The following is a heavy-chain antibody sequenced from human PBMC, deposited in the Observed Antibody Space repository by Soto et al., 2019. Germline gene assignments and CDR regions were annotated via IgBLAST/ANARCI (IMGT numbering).Heavy chain of an antibody. J-gene: IGHJ5*02. D-gene: IGHD3-10*01. V-gene: IGHV4-31*03. CDR2: IYYSGST. Sequence: QVQLQESGPGLVKPSQTLSLTCTVSGGSISSGGYYWSWIRQHPGKGLEWIGYIYYSGSTYYNPSLKSRVTISVDTPKNQFSLKLSSVTAADTAVYYCARAEGITMVRGVSLFDPWGQGTLVTVSS. CDR3: ARAEGITMVRGVSLFDP. CDR1: GGSISSGGYY.